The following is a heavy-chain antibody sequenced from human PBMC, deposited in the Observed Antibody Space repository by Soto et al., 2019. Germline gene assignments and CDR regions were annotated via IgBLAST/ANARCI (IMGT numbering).Heavy chain of an antibody. Sequence: EVELSESGGGLVQPGGSLRLSCAASGFNFRSYAMSWVRRAPGKGLEWVSAISGSGGTSYLADSVRGRFTISRDNSKNTLYLQLSSLRVEDTAEYFCAKGRGSSWTIDYWGQGTLVTVSS. J-gene: IGHJ4*02. V-gene: IGHV3-23*01. CDR3: AKGRGSSWTIDY. CDR2: ISGSGGTS. D-gene: IGHD6-13*01. CDR1: GFNFRSYA.